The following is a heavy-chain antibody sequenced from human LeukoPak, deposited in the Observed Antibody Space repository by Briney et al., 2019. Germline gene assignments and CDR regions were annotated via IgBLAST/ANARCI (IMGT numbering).Heavy chain of an antibody. CDR1: GYTFTGYY. Sequence: ASVKVSCKASGYTFTGYYMHWVRQAPGQGLEWMGWINPNSGGTNYAQKFQGRVTMTRDTSISTAYMGLSRLRSDDTAVYYCARAYYYDSNLFDYWGQGTLVTVSS. CDR3: ARAYYYDSNLFDY. CDR2: INPNSGGT. J-gene: IGHJ4*02. V-gene: IGHV1-2*02. D-gene: IGHD3-22*01.